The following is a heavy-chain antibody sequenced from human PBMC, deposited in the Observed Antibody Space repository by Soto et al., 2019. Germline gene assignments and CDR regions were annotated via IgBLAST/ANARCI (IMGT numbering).Heavy chain of an antibody. D-gene: IGHD1-1*01. CDR1: GFTFSSFA. V-gene: IGHV3-23*01. CDR3: AKDPPTTGTTFDY. Sequence: PVGSLRLSCAASGFTFSSFAMSWVRQAPGKGLEWVSTINKSGGSTYYADSVKGRFTISRDNSKNMLFPQINGLRAEDTAVYYCAKDPPTTGTTFDYWGRGTLVTVSS. J-gene: IGHJ4*02. CDR2: INKSGGST.